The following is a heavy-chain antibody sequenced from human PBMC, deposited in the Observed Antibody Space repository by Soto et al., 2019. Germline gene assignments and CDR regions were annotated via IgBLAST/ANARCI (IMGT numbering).Heavy chain of an antibody. Sequence: PGGSLRLSCAASGFTFSNYAMNWVRQAPGKGLEWVSSITGSGGSTYYADSVKGRFTISRDNSKNTLYLQMNSLRAEDTAVYYCAKDLEGVYSYWGQGTLVTVSS. D-gene: IGHD2-15*01. CDR2: ITGSGGST. CDR3: AKDLEGVYSY. J-gene: IGHJ4*02. V-gene: IGHV3-23*01. CDR1: GFTFSNYA.